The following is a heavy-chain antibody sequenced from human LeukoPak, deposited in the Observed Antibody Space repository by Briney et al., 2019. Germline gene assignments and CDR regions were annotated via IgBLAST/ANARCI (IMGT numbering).Heavy chain of an antibody. J-gene: IGHJ4*02. CDR2: IYYSGST. V-gene: IGHV4-59*01. D-gene: IGHD3-10*01. CDR1: GGSISSYY. CDR3: ARTPLLGDYFDY. Sequence: SETLSLTCTVSGGSISSYYWGWIRQPPGKGLEWIGYIYYSGSTNYNPSLKSRVTISVDTSKNQFSLKLSSVTAADTAVYYCARTPLLGDYFDYWGQGTLVTVSS.